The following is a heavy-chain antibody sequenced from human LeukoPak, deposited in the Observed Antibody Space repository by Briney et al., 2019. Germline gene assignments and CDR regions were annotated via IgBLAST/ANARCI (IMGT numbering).Heavy chain of an antibody. CDR3: ARGGSSDAYYYYYYYMGV. J-gene: IGHJ6*03. CDR2: INPNSGGT. V-gene: IGHV1-2*02. CDR1: GYTFTGYY. Sequence: ASVKVSCKASGYTFTGYYMHWVRQAPGQGLEWMGWINPNSGGTNYAQNFQGRVTMTRDTSISTAYMELSRLRSDDTAVYYCARGGSSDAYYYYYYYMGVWGKGTTVTVS. D-gene: IGHD6-6*01.